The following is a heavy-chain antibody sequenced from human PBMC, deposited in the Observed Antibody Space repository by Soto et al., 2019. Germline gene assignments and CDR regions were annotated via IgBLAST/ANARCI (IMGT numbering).Heavy chain of an antibody. CDR2: IIPIFGTA. V-gene: IGHV1-69*13. CDR3: AREYYYDSSGYAYYFDY. J-gene: IGHJ4*02. D-gene: IGHD3-22*01. Sequence: SVKVSCKASGGTFSSYAISWVRQAPGQGLEWMGGIIPIFGTANYAQKFQGRVTITADESTSTAYMELSSLRSEDTAVYYCAREYYYDSSGYAYYFDYWSQGTLVTVSS. CDR1: GGTFSSYA.